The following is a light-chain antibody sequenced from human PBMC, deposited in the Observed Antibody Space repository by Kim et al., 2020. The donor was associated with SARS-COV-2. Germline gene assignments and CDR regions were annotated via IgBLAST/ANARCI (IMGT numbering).Light chain of an antibody. CDR3: GTWDNSLKEVV. J-gene: IGLJ3*02. CDR2: DND. CDR1: SSNIEDNF. V-gene: IGLV1-51*01. Sequence: QSVLTQPPSVSAAPGQKVTISCSGRSSNIEDNFVSWYQQLPGAAPKLLIFDNDKRPSGIPDRFSGSKSGTSATLGITGLQTGDEADYYCGTWDNSLKEVVFGGGTKLTVL.